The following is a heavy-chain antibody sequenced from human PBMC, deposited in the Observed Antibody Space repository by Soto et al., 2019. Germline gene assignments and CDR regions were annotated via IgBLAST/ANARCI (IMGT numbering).Heavy chain of an antibody. CDR1: GFTFDDYT. CDR2: ISWDGGST. Sequence: GGSLRLSCAASGFTFDDYTMHWVRQAPGKGLEWVSLISWDGGSTYYADSVKVRFTISRDNSKNSLYLQMNSLRTEDTALYCCAKDMERSGWPEDYYYYGMDVWGQGTTVTVYS. CDR3: AKDMERSGWPEDYYYYGMDV. D-gene: IGHD6-19*01. J-gene: IGHJ6*02. V-gene: IGHV3-43*01.